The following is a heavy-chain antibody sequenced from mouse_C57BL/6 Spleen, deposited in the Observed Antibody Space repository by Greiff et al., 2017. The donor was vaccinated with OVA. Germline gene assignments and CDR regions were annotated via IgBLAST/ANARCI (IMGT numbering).Heavy chain of an antibody. CDR3: GFITTVVGGDYAMGY. V-gene: IGHV1-69*01. Sequence: QVQLQQPGAELVMPGASVKLSCKASGYTFTSYWMHWVKQRPGQGLEWIGEIDPSDSYTNYNQKFKGKSTLTVDKSSSTAYMQLSSLTSEDSAVYYCGFITTVVGGDYAMGYWGQGTSVTVSS. D-gene: IGHD1-1*01. CDR1: GYTFTSYW. J-gene: IGHJ4*01. CDR2: IDPSDSYT.